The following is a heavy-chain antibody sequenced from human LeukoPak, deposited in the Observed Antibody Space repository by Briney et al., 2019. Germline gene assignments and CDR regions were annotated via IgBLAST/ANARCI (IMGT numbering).Heavy chain of an antibody. CDR3: ARDQRFAFDY. CDR1: GFTFTVYR. CDR2: ISTSAASAYNT. Sequence: SGGSLRLSCAASGFTFTVYRMNWVRQAPGGGLEWVANISTSAASAYNTNYADSVQGRVIISRDDAKKTLYLHMNGLRDDDTAVYYCARDQRFAFDYWGQGILVTVSS. D-gene: IGHD3-16*01. V-gene: IGHV3-48*02. J-gene: IGHJ4*02.